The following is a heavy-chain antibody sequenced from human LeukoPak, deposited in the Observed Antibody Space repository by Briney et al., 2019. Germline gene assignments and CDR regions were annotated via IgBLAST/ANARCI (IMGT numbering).Heavy chain of an antibody. CDR1: RFTFSSYA. V-gene: IGHV3-64*01. Sequence: GGSLRLSCAASRFTFSSYAMHWVRQAPGKGLEYVSAISSNGGSTYYANSVKGRFTISRDNSKNTLYLQMGSLRAEDMAVYYCARGTAGGRDFDYWGQGTLVTVSS. J-gene: IGHJ4*02. CDR2: ISSNGGST. CDR3: ARGTAGGRDFDY. D-gene: IGHD6-19*01.